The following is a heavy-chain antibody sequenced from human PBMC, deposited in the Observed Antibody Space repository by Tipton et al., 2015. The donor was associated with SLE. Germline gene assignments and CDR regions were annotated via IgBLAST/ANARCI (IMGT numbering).Heavy chain of an antibody. CDR2: VYDIDST. V-gene: IGHV4-59*01. J-gene: IGHJ4*02. CDR3: ARGGIYHDNSGNFDY. Sequence: TLSLTCDVSGDSISSYYWSWVRQPPGKGLEWIGYVYDIDSTNYNPSLKSRVTISLDPSKNQFSLKLSSVTAADTAIYYCARGGIYHDNSGNFDYWGQGTLVTASS. CDR1: GDSISSYY. D-gene: IGHD3-22*01.